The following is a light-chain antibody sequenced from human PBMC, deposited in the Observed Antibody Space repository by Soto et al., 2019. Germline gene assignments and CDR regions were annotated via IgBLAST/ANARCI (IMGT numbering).Light chain of an antibody. CDR2: DVS. CDR1: TSDVGGYNY. Sequence: QSVLTQPASVSGSPGQSITISCTGTTSDVGGYNYVSWYQHHPGKAPKLMIYDVSKRPSGVSNRFSGSKSGNTASLTISGLQAEDEADYYCSSYTSSSTPSFGGGTQLTVL. V-gene: IGLV2-14*03. J-gene: IGLJ2*01. CDR3: SSYTSSSTPS.